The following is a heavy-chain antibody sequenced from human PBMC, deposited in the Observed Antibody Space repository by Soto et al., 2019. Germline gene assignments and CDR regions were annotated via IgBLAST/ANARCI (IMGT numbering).Heavy chain of an antibody. Sequence: GGSLGLSCAASGFTFSSYAMSWVRQAPGKGLEWVSAISGSGGSTYYADSVKGRFTISRDNSKNTLYLQMNSLRAEDTAVYYCAKDLDYSPASDYYYGMDVWGQGTTVTVSS. D-gene: IGHD4-4*01. CDR1: GFTFSSYA. V-gene: IGHV3-23*01. J-gene: IGHJ6*02. CDR2: ISGSGGST. CDR3: AKDLDYSPASDYYYGMDV.